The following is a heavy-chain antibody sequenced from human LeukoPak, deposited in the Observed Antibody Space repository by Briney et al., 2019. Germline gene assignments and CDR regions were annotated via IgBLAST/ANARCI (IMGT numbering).Heavy chain of an antibody. Sequence: GGSLRLSCAASGFSFSSYSMNCVRQAPGKGLEWVSSISSSSSYIYYADSVKGRFTISRDNAKNSLYLQMNSLRAEDTAVYYCARGGYSYGPYYFDYWGQGTLVTVSS. D-gene: IGHD5-18*01. V-gene: IGHV3-21*01. CDR2: ISSSSSYI. J-gene: IGHJ4*02. CDR3: ARGGYSYGPYYFDY. CDR1: GFSFSSYS.